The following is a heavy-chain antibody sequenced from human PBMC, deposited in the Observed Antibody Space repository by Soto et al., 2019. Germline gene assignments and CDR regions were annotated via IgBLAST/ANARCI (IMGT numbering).Heavy chain of an antibody. D-gene: IGHD3-10*01. Sequence: GGSLRLSCAGSGFTVSSNYMSWVRQAPGKGLEWVSLIYSADNTYYADSVKGRFTISRDNSKNTLYLQMNSLRGEDTAVYYCASALMVRGLIRGYYSYGMDVWGQGTTVTVSS. CDR1: GFTVSSNY. CDR2: IYSADNT. V-gene: IGHV3-53*01. J-gene: IGHJ6*02. CDR3: ASALMVRGLIRGYYSYGMDV.